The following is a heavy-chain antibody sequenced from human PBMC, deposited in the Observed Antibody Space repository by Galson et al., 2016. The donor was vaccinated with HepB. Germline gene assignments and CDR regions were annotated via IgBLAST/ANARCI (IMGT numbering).Heavy chain of an antibody. CDR3: GQRGYSLDY. V-gene: IGHV4-34*01. D-gene: IGHD1-1*01. CDR2: INHSGGT. CDR1: GGSINGGGYY. Sequence: SETLSLTCSLSGGSINGGGYYWTWIRQPPGKGLEWIGEINHSGGTNYNPSLKSRVTISVDTSKNQFSLKLSSVIAADTAVYYCGQRGYSLDYWGQGTLVAVSS. J-gene: IGHJ4*02.